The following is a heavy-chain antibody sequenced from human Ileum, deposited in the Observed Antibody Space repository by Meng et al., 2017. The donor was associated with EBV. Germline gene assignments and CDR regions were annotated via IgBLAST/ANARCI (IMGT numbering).Heavy chain of an antibody. D-gene: IGHD3-22*01. V-gene: IGHV4-4*02. CDR3: ASSDYYRSDY. CDR1: GGSISRSDW. Sequence: QVTLRRSGPGLGKLSQNLSLSCAVFGGSISRSDWWSWVRQPPGKGLEWIGETSHSGSTNYSPSLKSRVTISLDKSKNQLSLKLNSVTAADTAVYYCASSDYYRSDYWGQGTLVTVSS. CDR2: TSHSGST. J-gene: IGHJ4*02.